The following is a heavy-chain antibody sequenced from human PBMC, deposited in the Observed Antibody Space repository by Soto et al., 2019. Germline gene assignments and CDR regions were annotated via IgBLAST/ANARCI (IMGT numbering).Heavy chain of an antibody. CDR2: INPNSGGT. CDR1: GYTFTGYY. D-gene: IGHD7-27*01. CDR3: ARQRNWGSRWFDP. Sequence: QVQLVQSGAEVKKPGASVKVSCKASGYTFTGYYMHWVRQAPGQGLEWMGWINPNSGGTNYAQKFQGWVTMTRDTSISTAYMELSRLRSDDTAVFYCARQRNWGSRWFDPWGQGTLVTVSS. V-gene: IGHV1-2*04. J-gene: IGHJ5*02.